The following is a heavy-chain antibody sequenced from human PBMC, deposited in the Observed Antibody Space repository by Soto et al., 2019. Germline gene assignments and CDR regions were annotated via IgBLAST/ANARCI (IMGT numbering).Heavy chain of an antibody. CDR2: IIPIFGTA. V-gene: IGHV1-69*13. J-gene: IGHJ4*02. CDR3: ARVPDDYGGNFGY. D-gene: IGHD4-17*01. Sequence: SVKVYCKASGGTFSSYAISWVRQAPGQGLEWMGGIIPIFGTANYAQKFQGRVTITADESTSTAYMELSSLRSEDTAVYYCARVPDDYGGNFGYWGQGTLVTVSS. CDR1: GGTFSSYA.